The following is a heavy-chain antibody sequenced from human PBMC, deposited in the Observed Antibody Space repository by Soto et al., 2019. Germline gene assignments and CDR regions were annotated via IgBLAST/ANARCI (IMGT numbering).Heavy chain of an antibody. D-gene: IGHD5-12*01. V-gene: IGHV5-51*01. Sequence: GESLKISCKGSGYRFPSYWISWVRQMPGKGLEWMGIIYPGDSDTRYSPPFQGQVTISADKSISTAYLQWSSLKASDTAMYYCARHGGYAGEYYNWFDPWGQGTLVTVSS. J-gene: IGHJ5*02. CDR1: GYRFPSYW. CDR2: IYPGDSDT. CDR3: ARHGGYAGEYYNWFDP.